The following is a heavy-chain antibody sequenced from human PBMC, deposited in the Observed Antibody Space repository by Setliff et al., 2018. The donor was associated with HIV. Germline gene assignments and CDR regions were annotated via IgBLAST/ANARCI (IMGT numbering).Heavy chain of an antibody. CDR2: ITGGSGNT. CDR1: GYTFISYA. J-gene: IGHJ4*02. D-gene: IGHD3-10*01. CDR3: ARKGSGSSFDFEY. Sequence: GASVKVSCKASGYTFISYAIHWVRQAPGQSLEWMGWITGGSGNTKYSEKFQGRVTLTRDTSASTAYMELSSLRSEDTAVYYCARKGSGSSFDFEYWGQGTLVTVSS. V-gene: IGHV1-3*01.